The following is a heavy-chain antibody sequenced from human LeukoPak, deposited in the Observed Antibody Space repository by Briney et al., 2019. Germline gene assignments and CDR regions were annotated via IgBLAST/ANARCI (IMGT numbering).Heavy chain of an antibody. CDR2: INWNGGST. CDR3: AKGFLRGYPYYMDV. Sequence: GGSLRLSCAASGCTFDDYGMSWVRQAPGKGLEGVSGINWNGGSTGYADSVKGRFTISRDNPKNTLYLKMNGLRDEDTAVYYCAKGFLRGYPYYMDVWGKGTTVTVSS. D-gene: IGHD3-22*01. J-gene: IGHJ6*03. CDR1: GCTFDDYG. V-gene: IGHV3-20*04.